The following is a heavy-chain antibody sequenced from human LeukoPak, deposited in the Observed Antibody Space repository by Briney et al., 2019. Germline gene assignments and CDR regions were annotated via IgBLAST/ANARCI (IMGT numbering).Heavy chain of an antibody. V-gene: IGHV3-30*02. J-gene: IGHJ5*02. D-gene: IGHD3-10*01. CDR2: IRYDGSNK. Sequence: PGGSLRLSCAASGFTFSSYGMHWVRQAPGKGLEWVTFIRYDGSNKYYADSVKGRFTISRDNSKNTLYLQMNSLRAEDTAVFYCARARRSGGITMVRGVKDRGWFDPWGQGILVTVSS. CDR3: ARARRSGGITMVRGVKDRGWFDP. CDR1: GFTFSSYG.